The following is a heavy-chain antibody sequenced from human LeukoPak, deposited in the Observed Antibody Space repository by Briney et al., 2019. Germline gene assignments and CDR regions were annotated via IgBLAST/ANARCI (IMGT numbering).Heavy chain of an antibody. V-gene: IGHV3-66*01. CDR1: GFTVSSNY. CDR2: IYSGGST. CDR3: ARGGDGYKAPGLDY. J-gene: IGHJ4*02. Sequence: GGSLRLSWAASGFTVSSNYMSWVRQAPGKGLEWVSVIYSGGSTYYADSVKGRFTISRDNSKNTLYLQMNSLRAEDTAVYYCARGGDGYKAPGLDYWGQGTLVTVSS. D-gene: IGHD5-24*01.